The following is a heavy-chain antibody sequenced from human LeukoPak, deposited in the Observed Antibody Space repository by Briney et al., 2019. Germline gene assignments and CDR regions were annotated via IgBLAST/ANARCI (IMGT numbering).Heavy chain of an antibody. CDR2: IIPIFGTP. V-gene: IGHV1-69*05. Sequence: ASVKVSCKASGYTFTSYGISWVRQAPGQGLEWMGGIIPIFGTPNYAQKFQGRVTITTDESTSTAYMELSSLRSEDTAVYYCATGGPQNYDYVWGSYRHQLDYWGQGTLVTVSS. CDR1: GYTFTSYG. CDR3: ATGGPQNYDYVWGSYRHQLDY. D-gene: IGHD3-16*02. J-gene: IGHJ4*02.